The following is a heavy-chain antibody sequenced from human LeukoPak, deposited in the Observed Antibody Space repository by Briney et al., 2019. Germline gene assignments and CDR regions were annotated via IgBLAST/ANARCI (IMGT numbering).Heavy chain of an antibody. V-gene: IGHV1-8*03. CDR1: GYTFTIYH. D-gene: IGHD2-2*01. CDR2: MNPNSGDT. Sequence: ASVKVSCKASGYTFTIYHINWVRQATGQGLEWMGWMNPNSGDTGYAQKFQGRVSITRNTSISTAYMELSSLISDDTAVYYCARDRDIVVVPAAMLTGFDYWGQGTLVTVSS. J-gene: IGHJ4*02. CDR3: ARDRDIVVVPAAMLTGFDY.